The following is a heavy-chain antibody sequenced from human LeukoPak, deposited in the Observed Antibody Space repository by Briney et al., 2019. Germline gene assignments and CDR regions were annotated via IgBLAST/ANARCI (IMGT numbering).Heavy chain of an antibody. CDR2: KNPNSGNT. V-gene: IGHV1-8*02. CDR1: GYTFTSYG. Sequence: ASVKVSCQASGYTFTSYGISWVRQAPGQGLEWIGYKNPNSGNTGFAQRFQGRVTITIVTSITTAYMELSSLTSDDTAVYYCAREGLDYWGQGTLVTVSS. CDR3: AREGLDY. J-gene: IGHJ4*02.